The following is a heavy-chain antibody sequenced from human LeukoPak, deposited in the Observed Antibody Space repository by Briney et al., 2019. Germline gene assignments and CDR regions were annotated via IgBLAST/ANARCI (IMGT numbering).Heavy chain of an antibody. Sequence: SVKVSCEASGGTFSSYAISWVRQAPGQGLEWMGGIIPIFGTANYAQKFQGRVTITTDESTSTAYMELSSLRSEDTAVYYCASDTAMATFDYWGQGTLVTVSS. J-gene: IGHJ4*02. CDR2: IIPIFGTA. CDR3: ASDTAMATFDY. V-gene: IGHV1-69*05. CDR1: GGTFSSYA. D-gene: IGHD5-18*01.